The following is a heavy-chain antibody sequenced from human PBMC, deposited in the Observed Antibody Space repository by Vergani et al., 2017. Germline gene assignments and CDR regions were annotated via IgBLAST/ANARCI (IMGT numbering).Heavy chain of an antibody. D-gene: IGHD3-9*01. CDR3: ARGGPYYDILTGYSAGGWFDP. V-gene: IGHV3-30-3*01. Sequence: VQLVESGGGVVQPGRSLRLSCAASGFTFSSYDMHWVRQAPGKGLEWVAVISNDGSXKYYADSVKGRFTISRDNSKTTLYLQMNSLRAEETAVYYWARGGPYYDILTGYSAGGWFDPWGQGTLVTVSS. CDR1: GFTFSSYD. J-gene: IGHJ5*02. CDR2: ISNDGSXK.